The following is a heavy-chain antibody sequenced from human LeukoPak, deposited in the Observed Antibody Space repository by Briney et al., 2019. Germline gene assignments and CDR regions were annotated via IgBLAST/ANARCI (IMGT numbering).Heavy chain of an antibody. CDR3: ARTPGYSSGWWDYYYGMDV. V-gene: IGHV3-48*01. Sequence: PGGSLRLSCAASGFTFSSYSMNWVRQAPGKGLDWVSYISSSSSTIYYADSVKGRFTISRDNAKNSLYLQMNSLRAEDTAVYYCARTPGYSSGWWDYYYGMDVWGQGTTVTVSS. D-gene: IGHD6-19*01. J-gene: IGHJ6*02. CDR1: GFTFSSYS. CDR2: ISSSSSTI.